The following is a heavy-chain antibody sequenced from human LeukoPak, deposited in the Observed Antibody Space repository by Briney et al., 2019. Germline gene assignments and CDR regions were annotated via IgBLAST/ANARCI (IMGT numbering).Heavy chain of an antibody. CDR1: GFTFSSYG. V-gene: IGHV3-30*02. J-gene: IGHJ3*02. Sequence: GGSLRLSCAGSGFTFSSYGMNWVRQAPGKGLEWVAFIRFDGRDKYYADSVKGRFTISRDNSKNSLYLQMTSLRVEDTAVYFCAKSRAPTAAPSAFHIWGQGTTVTVSS. CDR3: AKSRAPTAAPSAFHI. D-gene: IGHD1-14*01. CDR2: IRFDGRDK.